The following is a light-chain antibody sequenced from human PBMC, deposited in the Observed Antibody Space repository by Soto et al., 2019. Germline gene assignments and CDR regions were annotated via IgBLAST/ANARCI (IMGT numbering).Light chain of an antibody. Sequence: EIVLTQSPATLSLSPGERATLSCRASQSVSTFLAWYQHKPGQPPRLLIYDASNRATGIPARFSGSGSGTDFTLTISSLEPEDFALYYCQQRFNWPPTFGQGTRWIS. CDR1: QSVSTF. V-gene: IGKV3-11*01. J-gene: IGKJ1*01. CDR3: QQRFNWPPT. CDR2: DAS.